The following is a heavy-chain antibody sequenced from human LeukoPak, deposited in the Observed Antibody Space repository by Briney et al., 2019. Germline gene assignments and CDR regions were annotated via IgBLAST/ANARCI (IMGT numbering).Heavy chain of an antibody. CDR2: IYYSGGT. CDR1: GGSISSYY. CDR3: AGGPPYSSSWSRAEYFQH. V-gene: IGHV4-59*01. Sequence: SETLSLTCTVSGGSISSYYWSWIRQPPGKGLEWVGYIYYSGGTNYNPSLKSRVTISVDTSKNQFSLKLSSVTAADTAVYYCAGGPPYSSSWSRAEYFQHWGQGTLVTVSS. J-gene: IGHJ1*01. D-gene: IGHD6-13*01.